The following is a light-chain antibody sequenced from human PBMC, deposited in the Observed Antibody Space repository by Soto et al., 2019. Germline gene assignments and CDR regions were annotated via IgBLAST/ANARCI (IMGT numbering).Light chain of an antibody. CDR1: QGSRSD. CDR3: LQDNDYPLT. Sequence: AIRMTQFPSSLSASVGDRVTITCRASQGSRSDLGWYQQKLGKAPKLLIYAASNLQFGVPSRFSGSGSGTEFTLTISSLQPEDFGTYYCLQDNDYPLTFGGGTKVDIK. CDR2: AAS. V-gene: IGKV1-6*01. J-gene: IGKJ4*01.